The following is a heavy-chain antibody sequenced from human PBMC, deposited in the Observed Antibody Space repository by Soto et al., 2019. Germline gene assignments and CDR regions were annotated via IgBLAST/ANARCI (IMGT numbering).Heavy chain of an antibody. CDR1: GINFNNYA. CDR3: AITPNCGRDCSADSYWNFDS. Sequence: EVQLLESGGNLVQPGGSLRLSCAASGINFNNYAMSWVRQAPGKGLEWVSAISGGGLSTYYADSVKGRSTISRDNSRNTLFLQMNALRVEDTAIYYCAITPNCGRDCSADSYWNFDSWGHGTLVTVSS. CDR2: ISGGGLST. V-gene: IGHV3-23*01. J-gene: IGHJ2*01. D-gene: IGHD2-21*02.